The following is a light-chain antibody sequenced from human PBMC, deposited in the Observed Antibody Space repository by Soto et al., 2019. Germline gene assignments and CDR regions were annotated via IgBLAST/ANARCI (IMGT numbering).Light chain of an antibody. V-gene: IGKV4-1*01. CDR1: QSLLEGSNDKEY. Sequence: IVMTQSPDSLTVSLGERAPINCKSSQSLLEGSNDKEYLAWYQQKPGKAPKLLIYDASSLESGVPSRFRGSGSGTDFTFTISRLQPEDIATYYCQQYENLPTFGQGTRLEIK. J-gene: IGKJ5*01. CDR3: QQYENLPT. CDR2: DAS.